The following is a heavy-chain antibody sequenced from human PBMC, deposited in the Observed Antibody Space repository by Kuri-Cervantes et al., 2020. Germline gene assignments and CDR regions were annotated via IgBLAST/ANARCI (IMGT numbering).Heavy chain of an antibody. Sequence: SVKVSCKASGGTFSSYAISWVRQAPGQGLEWMGGIIPIFGTANYAQKFQGRVTMTRNTSISTAYMELSSLRSEDTAVYYCARGTPRYCTNGVCYKYYMDVWGKGTTVTVSS. CDR1: GGTFSSYA. CDR2: IIPIFGTA. D-gene: IGHD2-8*01. V-gene: IGHV1-69*05. CDR3: ARGTPRYCTNGVCYKYYMDV. J-gene: IGHJ6*03.